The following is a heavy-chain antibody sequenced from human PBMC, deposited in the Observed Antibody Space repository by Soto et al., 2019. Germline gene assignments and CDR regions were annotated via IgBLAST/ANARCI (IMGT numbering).Heavy chain of an antibody. Sequence: SVKVSCKASGGTFSSYAISWVRQAPGQGLEWMGGIIPIFGTANYAQKFQGRVTITADESTSTAYMELSSLGSEDTAVYYCARAMDRLSYYYYGMDVWGQGTTVTVSS. D-gene: IGHD5-18*01. CDR1: GGTFSSYA. V-gene: IGHV1-69*13. CDR3: ARAMDRLSYYYYGMDV. CDR2: IIPIFGTA. J-gene: IGHJ6*02.